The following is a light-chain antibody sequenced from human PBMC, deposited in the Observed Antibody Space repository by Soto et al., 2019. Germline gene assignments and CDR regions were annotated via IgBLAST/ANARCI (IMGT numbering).Light chain of an antibody. J-gene: IGLJ1*01. CDR1: SSDVGSYNL. CDR3: CSSAGSGTYV. CDR2: EGS. V-gene: IGLV2-23*01. Sequence: QSALTQPASVSGSPGQSITISCTGTSSDVGSYNLVSWYQQHPGKAPKLMIYEGSKRPSGVSNRFSGSKSGNTASLTISGLQADDEADYYYCSSAGSGTYVFGTGTKVTVL.